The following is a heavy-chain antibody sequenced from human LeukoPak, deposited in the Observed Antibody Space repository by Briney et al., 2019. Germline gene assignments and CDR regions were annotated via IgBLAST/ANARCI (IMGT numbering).Heavy chain of an antibody. CDR1: GFTFSSYG. CDR3: AKDSVKGSSSANFDY. Sequence: GGSLRLSWAASGFTFSSYGMHWVRQAPGKGLEWVAFIRYDGSNKYYADSVKGRFTISRDNSKNALYLQMNSLRAEDTAVYYFAKDSVKGSSSANFDYWGQGTLVTVSS. V-gene: IGHV3-30*02. D-gene: IGHD6-6*01. CDR2: IRYDGSNK. J-gene: IGHJ4*02.